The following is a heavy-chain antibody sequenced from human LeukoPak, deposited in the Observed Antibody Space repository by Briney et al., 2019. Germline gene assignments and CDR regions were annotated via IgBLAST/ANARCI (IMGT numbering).Heavy chain of an antibody. J-gene: IGHJ3*02. CDR3: ARFVVGYDAFDI. CDR1: GFTFDDYG. D-gene: IGHD2-15*01. CDR2: INWNGGST. Sequence: GGSLRLSXAASGFTFDDYGMSWVRQAPGKGLEWVSGINWNGGSTCYADSVKGRFTISRDNAKNSLYLQMNSLRAEDTALYYCARFVVGYDAFDIWGQGTMVTVSS. V-gene: IGHV3-20*04.